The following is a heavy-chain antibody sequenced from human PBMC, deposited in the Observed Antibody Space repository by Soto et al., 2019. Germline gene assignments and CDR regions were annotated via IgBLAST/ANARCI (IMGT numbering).Heavy chain of an antibody. CDR3: ARGGGSGWHQYFQN. CDR2: ISSGGDYI. D-gene: IGHD6-19*01. V-gene: IGHV3-21*03. CDR1: GFTFTISS. J-gene: IGHJ1*01. Sequence: GESLKISCAASGFTFTISSFHWVRQAPGKGLEWVSSISSGGDYIYYADSQKGRLTISRDNARSSVFLQMNGLREEDSAVYYCARGGGSGWHQYFQNWGQGTLVTVSS.